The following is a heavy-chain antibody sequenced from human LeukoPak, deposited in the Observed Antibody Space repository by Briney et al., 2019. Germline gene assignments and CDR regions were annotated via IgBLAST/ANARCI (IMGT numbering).Heavy chain of an antibody. V-gene: IGHV1-69*05. CDR1: GGTFSTYV. D-gene: IGHD3-16*01. Sequence: SVKVSCKASGGTFSTYVITWVRQAPGQGLGWMGGIIPVFGTTNYAQKFHGRVTITTDESMSTAYMELSSLRSEDTAVYYCARCLGECQLVSWFDPWGQGTLVTVSS. J-gene: IGHJ5*02. CDR3: ARCLGECQLVSWFDP. CDR2: IIPVFGTT.